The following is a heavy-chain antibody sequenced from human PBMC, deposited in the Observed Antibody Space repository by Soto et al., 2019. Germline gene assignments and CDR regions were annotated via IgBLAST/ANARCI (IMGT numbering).Heavy chain of an antibody. Sequence: PSETLSLTCTVSGASGSSRSHYWAWIRQPPGKGVEWISSTHYTGNKHYSPSLKSRLTISIDTSRNQFSLTLNSVTAADTAVYYCARQGADPSTWSGGGFLDFWGQGILVTVSS. D-gene: IGHD6-13*01. CDR1: GASGSSRSHY. J-gene: IGHJ4*02. CDR2: THYTGNK. CDR3: ARQGADPSTWSGGGFLDF. V-gene: IGHV4-39*01.